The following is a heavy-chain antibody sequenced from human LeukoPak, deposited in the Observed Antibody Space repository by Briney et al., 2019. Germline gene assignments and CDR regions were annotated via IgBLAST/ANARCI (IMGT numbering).Heavy chain of an antibody. Sequence: GGSLRLSCAASGFTFSSYSMNWVRQAPGKGLEWVSPISSSSSYIYYADSVKGRFTISRDNSKSTLYLQMNSLRAEDTAVYYCAKGGSSAYSAVNYWGQGTLVTVSS. CDR3: AKGGSSAYSAVNY. CDR1: GFTFSSYS. J-gene: IGHJ4*02. D-gene: IGHD3-22*01. CDR2: ISSSSSYI. V-gene: IGHV3-21*04.